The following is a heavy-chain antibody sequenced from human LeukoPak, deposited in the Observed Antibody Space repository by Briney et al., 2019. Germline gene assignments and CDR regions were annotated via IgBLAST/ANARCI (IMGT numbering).Heavy chain of an antibody. CDR2: ISGSGGSP. D-gene: IGHD6-13*01. V-gene: IGHV3-23*01. CDR1: GLTFSSYN. CDR3: AKTYSSSRAHYYYYYYMDV. J-gene: IGHJ6*03. Sequence: GGSLRLSCAASGLTFSSYNMNWVRQAPGKGLEWVSAISGSGGSPYYADSVKGRFTISRDSSKNTLYLQMNSLRAEDTAVYYCAKTYSSSRAHYYYYYYMDVWGKGTTVTISS.